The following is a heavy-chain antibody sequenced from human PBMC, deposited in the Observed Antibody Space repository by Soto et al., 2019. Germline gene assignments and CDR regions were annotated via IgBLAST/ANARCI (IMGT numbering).Heavy chain of an antibody. J-gene: IGHJ4*02. Sequence: PGGSLRLSCAASGFTFSSYSMNWVRQAPGKGLEWVSYISSSSSTIYYADSVKGRFTISRDNAKNSPYLQMNSLREEVTAVYYCASDDYDSSGYYNWGQGTLVTVSS. D-gene: IGHD3-22*01. CDR3: ASDDYDSSGYYN. V-gene: IGHV3-48*02. CDR2: ISSSSSTI. CDR1: GFTFSSYS.